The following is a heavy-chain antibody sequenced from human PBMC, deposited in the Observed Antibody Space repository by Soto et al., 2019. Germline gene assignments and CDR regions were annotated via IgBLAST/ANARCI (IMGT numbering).Heavy chain of an antibody. J-gene: IGHJ4*02. D-gene: IGHD3-22*01. V-gene: IGHV1-46*03. Sequence: ASVKVSCKASGYTFTSYYMHWVRQAPGQGLEWMGIINPGGGSTSYAQKFQGRVTMTRDTSTSTVYMELSSLRSEDTAVYYCAISLPSYDSSGYYVDYWGQGTLVTVSS. CDR3: AISLPSYDSSGYYVDY. CDR1: GYTFTSYY. CDR2: INPGGGST.